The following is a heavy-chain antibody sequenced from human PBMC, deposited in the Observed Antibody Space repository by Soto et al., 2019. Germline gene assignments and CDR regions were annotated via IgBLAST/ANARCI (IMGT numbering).Heavy chain of an antibody. V-gene: IGHV3-74*01. J-gene: IGHJ3*01. D-gene: IGHD5-12*01. CDR1: EFTFSSYW. CDR3: ARGIRGHYGSDV. Sequence: EVQLVESGGDLVQPGGSLRLSCAASEFTFSSYWMHWVRQAPGKGLVWVSRVKSDGSTYYADSVKGRFTSSRDNAKNTLYLQMNSLTGEDTAVYYCARGIRGHYGSDVWGQGTMVTVSS. CDR2: VKSDGST.